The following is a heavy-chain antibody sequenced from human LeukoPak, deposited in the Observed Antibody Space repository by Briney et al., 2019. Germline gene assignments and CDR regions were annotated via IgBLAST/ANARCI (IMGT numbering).Heavy chain of an antibody. D-gene: IGHD6-13*01. Sequence: GGSLRLSCAASGFTFSRHSMNWVRQAPGKGLEWVSSSSSSNSYIYYADSMRGRFTIARDNAKNSLYLQMNSLRAEDTAVYYCARDVQFSSSWYGGNNWFDPWGQGTLVTVSS. J-gene: IGHJ5*02. V-gene: IGHV3-21*04. CDR1: GFTFSRHS. CDR3: ARDVQFSSSWYGGNNWFDP. CDR2: SSSSNSYI.